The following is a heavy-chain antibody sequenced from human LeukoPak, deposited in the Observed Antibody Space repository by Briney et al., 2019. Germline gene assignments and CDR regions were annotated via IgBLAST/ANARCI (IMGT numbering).Heavy chain of an antibody. V-gene: IGHV4-4*07. CDR1: GDSITNYY. CDR2: TYSSGRT. D-gene: IGHD3-3*01. CDR3: ARVITNFDQYMDV. J-gene: IGHJ6*03. Sequence: TSETLSLTCTVSGDSITNYYWSWVRQPAGKGLEWIGRTYSSGRTDYNPSPKSRVTLSVDTSKKQLSLRVNSVTAADTAVYYCARVITNFDQYMDVWGKGTTVTASS.